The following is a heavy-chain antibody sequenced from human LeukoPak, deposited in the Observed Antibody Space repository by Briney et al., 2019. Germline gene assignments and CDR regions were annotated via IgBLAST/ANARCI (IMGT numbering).Heavy chain of an antibody. CDR3: AKDRDGSGWLLDY. Sequence: PGGSLRLSCAASGFTFSSYAMNWVRQAPGKGLEWVAIISYDGSKKSYADSVKGRFTISRDNSKNTLYLQMNSLRAEDTAVYYCAKDRDGSGWLLDYWGQGTLVTVSS. D-gene: IGHD6-19*01. CDR1: GFTFSSYA. J-gene: IGHJ4*02. CDR2: ISYDGSKK. V-gene: IGHV3-30*04.